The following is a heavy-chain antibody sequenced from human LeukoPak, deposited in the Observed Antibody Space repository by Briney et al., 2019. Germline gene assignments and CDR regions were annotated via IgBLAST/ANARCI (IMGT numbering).Heavy chain of an antibody. V-gene: IGHV4-59*01. CDR3: ARGGPPFGYDILTGYYLGNAFDI. Sequence: SETLSLTCTVSGGSISSYYWSWIRQPPGKGLEWIGYIYYSGSTNYNPSLKSQVNISVDTSKNQFSLKLSSVTAADTAVDYCARGGPPFGYDILTGYYLGNAFDIWGQGTMVTVSS. J-gene: IGHJ3*02. CDR2: IYYSGST. D-gene: IGHD3-9*01. CDR1: GGSISSYY.